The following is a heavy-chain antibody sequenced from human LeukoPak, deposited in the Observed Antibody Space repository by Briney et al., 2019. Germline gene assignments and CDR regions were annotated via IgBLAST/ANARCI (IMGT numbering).Heavy chain of an antibody. Sequence: GGSLRLSCAASGFTFDDYAMHWVRQAPGKGLEWVSGISWNSGSIGYADSVKGRFTISRDNAKNSLYLQMNSLRAEDTALYYCAKDNRDGYNSPYYYYYGMDVWGQGTTVTVSS. CDR3: AKDNRDGYNSPYYYYYGMDV. J-gene: IGHJ6*02. CDR2: ISWNSGSI. CDR1: GFTFDDYA. V-gene: IGHV3-9*01. D-gene: IGHD5-24*01.